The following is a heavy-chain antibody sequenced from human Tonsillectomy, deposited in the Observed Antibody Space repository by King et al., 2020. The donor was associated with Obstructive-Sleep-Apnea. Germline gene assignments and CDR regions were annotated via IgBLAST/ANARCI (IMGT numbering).Heavy chain of an antibody. CDR1: GFTFGSYA. CDR2: ISYDGSNK. V-gene: IGHV3-30*04. CDR3: VRDVSGDYPFSYLDH. Sequence: VQLVESGGGVVQPGRSLRLSCAASGFTFGSYALHWVRQAPGKGLEWVAAISYDGSNKYYADSVKGRFTISRDNSKNSLHLQMNSLRAEDTAVFYCVRDVSGDYPFSYLDHWGQGTLVTVSS. J-gene: IGHJ4*02. D-gene: IGHD2-21*02.